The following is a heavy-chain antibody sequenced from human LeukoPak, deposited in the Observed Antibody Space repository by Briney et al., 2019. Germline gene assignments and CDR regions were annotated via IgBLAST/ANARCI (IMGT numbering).Heavy chain of an antibody. CDR3: AKDVVPDSGWDLDY. CDR2: NHSGDST. Sequence: GGSLRLSCAASGFTFSTYYMTWVRQGPGKGREGVSSNHSGDSTFYADSVKGRFTISRDNSKNTMYLQMSSMRTEDTAIYYCAKDVVPDSGWDLDYWGQGTLVTASS. V-gene: IGHV3-23*01. CDR1: GFTFSTYY. J-gene: IGHJ4*02. D-gene: IGHD6-19*01.